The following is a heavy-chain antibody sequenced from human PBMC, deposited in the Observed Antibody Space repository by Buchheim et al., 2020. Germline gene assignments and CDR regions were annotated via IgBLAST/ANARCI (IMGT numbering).Heavy chain of an antibody. J-gene: IGHJ5*02. CDR3: ARGGITMVQGVIMGSRQLENNWFDP. Sequence: QVQLQESGPGLVKPSETLSLTCTVSGGSISSYYWSWIRQPPGKGLAWIGYIYYSGSTNYNPSLKSRVTISVDTSKNQFSLKLSSVTAADTAVYYCARGGITMVQGVIMGSRQLENNWFDPWGQGTL. V-gene: IGHV4-59*01. CDR1: GGSISSYY. CDR2: IYYSGST. D-gene: IGHD3-10*01.